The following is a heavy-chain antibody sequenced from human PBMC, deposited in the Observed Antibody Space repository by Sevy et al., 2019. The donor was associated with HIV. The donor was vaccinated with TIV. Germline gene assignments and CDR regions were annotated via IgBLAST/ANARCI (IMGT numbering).Heavy chain of an antibody. CDR2: IYSGGST. V-gene: IGHV3-66*01. Sequence: GGSLRLSCAASGFPVSSNYMSWVRQAPGKGLEWVSVIYSGGSTYYADSVKGRFTISRDNSKNTLYLQMNSLRAEDTAVYYCAREDDSSGYFYAFDIWGQGTMVTVSS. D-gene: IGHD3-22*01. J-gene: IGHJ3*02. CDR3: AREDDSSGYFYAFDI. CDR1: GFPVSSNY.